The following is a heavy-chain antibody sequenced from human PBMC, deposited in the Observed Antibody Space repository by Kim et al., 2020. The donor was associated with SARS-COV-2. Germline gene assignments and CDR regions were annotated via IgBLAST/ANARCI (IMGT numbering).Heavy chain of an antibody. V-gene: IGHV3-30*02. Sequence: KGRFTISRDNSKNTLYLQMNSLRAEDTAVYYCAKGGNSGYVFSYNYYMDVWGKGTTVTVSS. CDR3: AKGGNSGYVFSYNYYMDV. D-gene: IGHD5-12*01. J-gene: IGHJ6*03.